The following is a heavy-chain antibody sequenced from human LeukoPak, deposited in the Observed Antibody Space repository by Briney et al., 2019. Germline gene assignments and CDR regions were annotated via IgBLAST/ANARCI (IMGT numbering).Heavy chain of an antibody. J-gene: IGHJ6*02. CDR1: GYTFTSYD. CDR2: MNPSSGNT. V-gene: IGHV1-8*01. CDR3: ARGVASSGWYPNYYYYGMDA. Sequence: ASVKVSCKASGYTFTSYDINWVRQATGQGLEWMGWMNPSSGNTGYAQKFQGRVTMTRNTSISTAYMELSSLRSEDTAVYYCARGVASSGWYPNYYYYGMDAWGQGTTVTVSS. D-gene: IGHD6-19*01.